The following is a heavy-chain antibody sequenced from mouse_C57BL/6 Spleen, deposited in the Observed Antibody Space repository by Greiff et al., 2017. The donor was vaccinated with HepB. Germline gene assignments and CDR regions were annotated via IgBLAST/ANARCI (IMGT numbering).Heavy chain of an antibody. CDR1: GFTFSSYA. D-gene: IGHD1-1*01. CDR2: ISSGGDYI. V-gene: IGHV5-9-1*02. J-gene: IGHJ1*03. CDR3: TREDYGSSHWYFDV. Sequence: VQLKESGEGLVKPGGSLKLSCAASGFTFSSYAMSWVRQTPEKRLEWVAYISSGGDYIYYADTVKGRFTISRDNARNTLYLQMSSLKSEDTAMYYCTREDYGSSHWYFDVWGTGTTVTVSS.